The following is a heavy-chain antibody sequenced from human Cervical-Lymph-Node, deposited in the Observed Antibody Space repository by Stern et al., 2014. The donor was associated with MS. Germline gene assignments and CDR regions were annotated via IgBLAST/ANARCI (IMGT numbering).Heavy chain of an antibody. CDR2: IVPIFGKA. D-gene: IGHD4-23*01. J-gene: IGHJ4*02. CDR3: AQEHHGGNFHS. V-gene: IGHV1-69*01. Sequence: QVQLVQSGAEAQKPGYSVKVSCNISGDTFSRNGISWVRQAPGQGLEWMAAIVPIFGKANYAQKLQGRLTITADESTKTAYMELSSLRSEDTAVYYCAQEHHGGNFHSWGQGTLVIVSS. CDR1: GDTFSRNG.